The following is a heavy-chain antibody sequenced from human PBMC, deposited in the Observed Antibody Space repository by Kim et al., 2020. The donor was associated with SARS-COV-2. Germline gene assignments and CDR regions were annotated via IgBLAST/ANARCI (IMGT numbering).Heavy chain of an antibody. J-gene: IGHJ6*02. V-gene: IGHV3-7*01. Sequence: GGSLRLSCAASGFTFSSYWMSWVRQAPGKGLEWVANIKQDGSEKYYVDSVKGRFTISRDNAKNSLYLQMNSLRAEDTAVYYCAREERYNYVNEYYYYGMDVWGQGTTVTVSS. D-gene: IGHD5-12*01. CDR1: GFTFSSYW. CDR3: AREERYNYVNEYYYYGMDV. CDR2: IKQDGSEK.